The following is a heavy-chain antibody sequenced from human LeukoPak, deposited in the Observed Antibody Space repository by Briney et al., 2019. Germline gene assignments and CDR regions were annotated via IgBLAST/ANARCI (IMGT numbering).Heavy chain of an antibody. CDR2: ISYDGSNK. V-gene: IGHV3-30-3*01. CDR3: ARDGGSGRSLSLYYYGMDV. CDR1: GFTFSSYA. Sequence: GGSLRLSCAASGFTFSSYAMHWVRQAPGKGLEWVAVISYDGSNKYYADSVKGRFTISRDNSKNTLYLQMNSLRAEDTAVYYCARDGGSGRSLSLYYYGMDVWGQGTTVIVSS. J-gene: IGHJ6*02. D-gene: IGHD3-10*01.